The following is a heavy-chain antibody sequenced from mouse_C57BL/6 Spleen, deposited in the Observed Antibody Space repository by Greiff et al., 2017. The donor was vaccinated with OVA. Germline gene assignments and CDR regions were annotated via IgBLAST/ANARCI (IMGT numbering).Heavy chain of an antibody. D-gene: IGHD1-1*01. CDR3: AREKVYYGSSFYAMDY. V-gene: IGHV3-6*01. Sequence: ESGPGLVKPSQSLSLTCSVTGYSITSGYYWNWIRQFPGNKLEWMGYISYDGSNNYNPSLKNRISITRDTSKNQFFLKLNSVTTEDTATYYCAREKVYYGSSFYAMDYWGQGTSVTVSS. CDR1: GYSITSGYY. J-gene: IGHJ4*01. CDR2: ISYDGSN.